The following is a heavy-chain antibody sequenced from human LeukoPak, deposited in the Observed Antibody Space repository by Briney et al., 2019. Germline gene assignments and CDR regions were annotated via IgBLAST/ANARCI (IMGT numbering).Heavy chain of an antibody. V-gene: IGHV3-33*01. CDR1: GFTFSSYG. CDR3: ARDLSVSGLDI. CDR2: IWADGSKD. D-gene: IGHD3-3*01. J-gene: IGHJ3*02. Sequence: GGSLRLSCAASGFTFSSYGMLWVRQAPGKGLEWVAAIWADGSKDSYEDSVKGRFTISRDISKSTLYLQMNSLRAEDTAVYYCARDLSVSGLDICGQGTMVTVSS.